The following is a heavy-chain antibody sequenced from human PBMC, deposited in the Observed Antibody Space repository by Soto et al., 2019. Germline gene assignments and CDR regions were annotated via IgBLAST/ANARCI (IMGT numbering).Heavy chain of an antibody. D-gene: IGHD2-2*01. V-gene: IGHV5-51*01. CDR1: GYSFTSYW. Sequence: PGESLKISCKGSGYSFTSYWIGWVRQMPGKGLEWMGIIYPGDSDTRYSPSFQGQVTISADKSIGTAYLQWSSLKASDTAMYYCARGLRYCSSTSCFRGGYYFDYWGQGTLVTVSS. J-gene: IGHJ4*02. CDR2: IYPGDSDT. CDR3: ARGLRYCSSTSCFRGGYYFDY.